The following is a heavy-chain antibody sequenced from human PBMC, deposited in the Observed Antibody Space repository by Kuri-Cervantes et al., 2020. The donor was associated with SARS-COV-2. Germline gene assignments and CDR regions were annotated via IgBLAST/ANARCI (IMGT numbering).Heavy chain of an antibody. D-gene: IGHD3-22*01. Sequence: ESLKISCTVSGGSISSSSYYWGWIRQPPGKGLEWIGSIYYSGSTYYNPSLKSQVTISVDTSKNQFSLKLSSVTAADTAVYYCALVAVYYDSSGYYYWFDPWGQGTLVTVSS. CDR1: GGSISSSSYY. CDR2: IYYSGST. J-gene: IGHJ5*02. CDR3: ALVAVYYDSSGYYYWFDP. V-gene: IGHV4-39*07.